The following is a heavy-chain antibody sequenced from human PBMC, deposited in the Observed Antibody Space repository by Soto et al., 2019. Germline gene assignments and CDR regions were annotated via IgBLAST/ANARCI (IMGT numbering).Heavy chain of an antibody. V-gene: IGHV4-4*07. CDR2: VFSSGST. J-gene: IGHJ6*02. Sequence: SETLSLTCSVPGGALSSYYWSWVRQPAGKGLEWIGRVFSSGSTNYNASLKSRVTMSIDTSKNEVSLTLRSVTAADTGVYYCARVAFSYFGMDVWGPGTTVTVSS. CDR3: ARVAFSYFGMDV. CDR1: GGALSSYY. D-gene: IGHD3-3*02.